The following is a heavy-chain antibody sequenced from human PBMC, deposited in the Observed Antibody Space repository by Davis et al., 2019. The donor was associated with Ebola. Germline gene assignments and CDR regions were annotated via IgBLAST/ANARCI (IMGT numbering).Heavy chain of an antibody. CDR3: AKDTSNIWFDV. J-gene: IGHJ3*01. V-gene: IGHV3-23*01. Sequence: GESLKISCAASGFVFSSYVMSWVRRAPGKGLEWVSTLGLSGDTYYADSVKGRFTISRDNSRNTLYLQMNGLRVEDTAIYYCAKDTSNIWFDVWGQGTMVTVSS. CDR1: GFVFSSYV. CDR2: LGLSGDT. D-gene: IGHD1-26*01.